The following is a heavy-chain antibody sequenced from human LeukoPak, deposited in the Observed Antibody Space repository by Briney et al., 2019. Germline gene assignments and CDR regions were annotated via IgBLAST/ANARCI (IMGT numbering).Heavy chain of an antibody. CDR3: ARDDGSYFYYFDY. V-gene: IGHV3-48*02. CDR1: GFTFSKYS. Sequence: GGSLRLSCAASGFTFSKYSMNWVRQAPGKGLEWVSYISSSSTIYYADSVKGRFTISRDNAKNSLYLQMNSLRDEDTAVYYCARDDGSYFYYFDYWGQGTLVTVSS. CDR2: ISSSSTI. J-gene: IGHJ4*02. D-gene: IGHD1-26*01.